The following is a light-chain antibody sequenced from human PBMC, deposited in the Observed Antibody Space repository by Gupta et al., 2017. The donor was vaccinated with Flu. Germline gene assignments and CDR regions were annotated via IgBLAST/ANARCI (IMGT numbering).Light chain of an antibody. J-gene: IGKJ2*01. CDR1: QSLGMS. CDR3: QQSYMSPYT. Sequence: SALYGSGGDRVTITGRASQSLGMSMHGYHQRRGKAQNLLIMGASTSQSGVPSRFSGSGXGTXFTLTIXSLQPEDFATYFCQQSYMSPYTFGXGT. V-gene: IGKV1-39*01. CDR2: GAS.